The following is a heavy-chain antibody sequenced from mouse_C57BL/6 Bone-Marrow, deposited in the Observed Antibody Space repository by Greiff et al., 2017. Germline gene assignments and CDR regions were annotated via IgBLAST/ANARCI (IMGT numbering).Heavy chain of an antibody. J-gene: IGHJ4*01. D-gene: IGHD1-1*01. V-gene: IGHV1-19*01. CDR1: GYTFTDYY. CDR3: ARAHYYGTPYYAMDY. CDR2: INPYNGGT. Sequence: VQLKQSGPVLVKPGASVKMSCKASGYTFTDYYMNWVKQSHGKSLEWIGVINPYNGGTSYNQKFTGKATLTVDKSSSTAYMELNSLTSEDSAVYYCARAHYYGTPYYAMDYWGQGTSVTVSS.